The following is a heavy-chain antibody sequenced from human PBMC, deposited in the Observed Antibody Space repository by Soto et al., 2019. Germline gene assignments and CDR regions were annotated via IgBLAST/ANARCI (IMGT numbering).Heavy chain of an antibody. V-gene: IGHV1-46*03. J-gene: IGHJ4*02. CDR3: ARVLDRGPYYYDSSGYYPDY. CDR1: GYTFTCYS. CDR2: INPSGGST. D-gene: IGHD3-22*01. Sequence: ASVKASSKASGYTFTCYSMHWVRQAPGQGLEWMGIINPSGGSTSYAQKFQGRVTMTRDTSTSTVYMELSSLRSEDTAVYYCARVLDRGPYYYDSSGYYPDYWGQGTLVTVSS.